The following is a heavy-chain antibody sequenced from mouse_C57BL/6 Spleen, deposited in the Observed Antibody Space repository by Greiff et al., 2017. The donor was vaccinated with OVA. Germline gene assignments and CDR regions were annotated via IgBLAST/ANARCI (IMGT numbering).Heavy chain of an antibody. CDR2: IYPGDGDT. CDR3: ARGYSNPYWYFDV. Sequence: VQLQESGAELVKPGASVKISCKASGYAFSSYWMNWVKQRPGKGLEWIGQIYPGDGDTNYNGKFKGKATLTADKSSSTAYMQLSSLTSEDSSVYFCARGYSNPYWYFDVWGTGTTVTFSS. CDR1: GYAFSSYW. D-gene: IGHD2-5*01. J-gene: IGHJ1*03. V-gene: IGHV1-80*01.